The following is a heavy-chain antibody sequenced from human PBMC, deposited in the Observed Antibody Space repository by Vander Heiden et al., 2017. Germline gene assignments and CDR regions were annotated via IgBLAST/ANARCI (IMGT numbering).Heavy chain of an antibody. V-gene: IGHV3-21*01. CDR1: GLTFSSYS. Sequence: EVQLVESGGGLVKPGGSLRLSCAASGLTFSSYSMNWVRQAPGKGLEWVSSISSSSSYIYYADSVKGRFTISRDNAKNSLYLQMNSLRAEDTAVYYCASYDFWSGYYWDVWGQGTTVTVSS. CDR2: ISSSSSYI. D-gene: IGHD3-3*01. J-gene: IGHJ6*02. CDR3: ASYDFWSGYYWDV.